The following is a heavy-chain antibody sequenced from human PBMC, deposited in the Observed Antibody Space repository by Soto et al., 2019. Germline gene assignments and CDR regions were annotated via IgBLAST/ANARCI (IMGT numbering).Heavy chain of an antibody. CDR2: IWYDGSNK. J-gene: IGHJ4*02. D-gene: IGHD6-13*01. V-gene: IGHV3-33*01. CDR3: ARGGYSSSLHY. Sequence: GGSLRLSCAASGFTFSSYVMHWVRQAPGKGLEWVAVIWYDGSNKYYADSVKGRFTISRDNSKNTLYLQMNSLRAEDTAVYYCARGGYSSSLHYWGQGTLVTVSS. CDR1: GFTFSSYV.